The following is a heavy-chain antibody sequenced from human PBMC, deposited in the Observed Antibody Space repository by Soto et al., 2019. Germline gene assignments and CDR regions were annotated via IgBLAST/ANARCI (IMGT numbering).Heavy chain of an antibody. CDR2: IYPGDSDT. J-gene: IGHJ5*02. CDR1: GYSFTSYW. D-gene: IGHD3-10*01. V-gene: IGHV5-51*01. CDR3: ARLPGADGSGSYYNVDGFDP. Sequence: GESLKISCKGSGYSFTSYWIGWVRQMPGKGLEWMGIIYPGDSDTRYSPSFQGQVTISADKSISTAYLQWSSLKASDTAMYYCARLPGADGSGSYYNVDGFDPWGQGTLVTVSS.